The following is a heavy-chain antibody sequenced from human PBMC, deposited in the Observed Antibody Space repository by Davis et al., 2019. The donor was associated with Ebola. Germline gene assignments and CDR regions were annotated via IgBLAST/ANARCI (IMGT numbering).Heavy chain of an antibody. CDR2: ISSSSSYI. D-gene: IGHD4-17*01. V-gene: IGHV3-21*01. CDR1: GFTFSSYS. Sequence: GESLKISCAASGFTFSSYSMNWVRQAPGKGLEWVSSISSSSSYIYYADSVKGRFTISRDNSKNTLYLQMNSLRAEDTAVYYCARDYHTVTTGYFDYWSQGTLVTVSS. J-gene: IGHJ4*02. CDR3: ARDYHTVTTGYFDY.